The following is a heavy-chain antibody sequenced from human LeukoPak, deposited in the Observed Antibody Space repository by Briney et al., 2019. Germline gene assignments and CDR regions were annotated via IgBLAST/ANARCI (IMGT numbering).Heavy chain of an antibody. CDR3: AKDVAYYRRPGTYSQNGPYYYYYGMDV. J-gene: IGHJ6*02. CDR2: ISGSGANT. V-gene: IGHV3-23*01. CDR1: GFTFSSYA. Sequence: GGSLRLSCAASGFTFSSYAMTWVRQAPGKGLEWVSTISGSGANTYYADSVKGRFTISRDNSKNTLSLQMNSLRVEDTALYYCAKDVAYYRRPGTYSQNGPYYYYYGMDVWGQGTTVTVSS. D-gene: IGHD3-16*02.